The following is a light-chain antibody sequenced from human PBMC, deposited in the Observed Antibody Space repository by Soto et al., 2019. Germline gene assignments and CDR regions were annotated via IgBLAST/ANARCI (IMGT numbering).Light chain of an antibody. CDR3: QQYGGSPPKYT. Sequence: EIVLTQSPGTLSLSPGERAALSCRASQSVSSTSLAWYQQKPGQAPRLLIYDASSRATDIPDRFSGSGSGTDFTLTISRLEPEDFAVYYCQQYGGSPPKYTFGQETKLEIK. CDR2: DAS. CDR1: QSVSSTS. V-gene: IGKV3-20*01. J-gene: IGKJ2*01.